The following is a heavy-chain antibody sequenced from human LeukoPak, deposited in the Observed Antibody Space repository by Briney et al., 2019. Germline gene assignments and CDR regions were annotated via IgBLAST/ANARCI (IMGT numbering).Heavy chain of an antibody. CDR2: INPNSGGT. J-gene: IGHJ3*02. V-gene: IGHV1-2*02. Sequence: ASVKVSCKASGGTFSSYAISWVRQAPGQGLEWMGWINPNSGGTNYAQKFQGRVTMTRDTSISTAYMELSRLRSDDTAVYYCARGDCSGGSCYKPAFDIWGQGTMVTVSS. D-gene: IGHD2-15*01. CDR1: GGTFSSYA. CDR3: ARGDCSGGSCYKPAFDI.